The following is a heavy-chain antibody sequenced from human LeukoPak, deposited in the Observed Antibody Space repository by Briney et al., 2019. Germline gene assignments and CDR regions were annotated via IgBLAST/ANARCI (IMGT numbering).Heavy chain of an antibody. CDR1: GYTFTVHN. V-gene: IGHV1-2*02. J-gene: IGHJ4*02. CDR2: IDPNSGDT. D-gene: IGHD6-13*01. CDR3: ARGALTAAVDH. Sequence: ASVKVSCKASGYTFTVHNIHWVRQTPGLGLEWMGWIDPNSGDTNYAQNFQGRVTMTRDTSITTAYMELSSLRSDDTAMYYCARGALTAAVDHWGQGTLVTVSS.